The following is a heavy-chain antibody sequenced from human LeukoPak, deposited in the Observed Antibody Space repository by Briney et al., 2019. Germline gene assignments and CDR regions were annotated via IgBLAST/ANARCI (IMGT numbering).Heavy chain of an antibody. V-gene: IGHV5-51*01. D-gene: IGHD1-14*01. CDR3: ARRRTRPEAFDL. Sequence: GKSLKIPCKGSEYSFTNYWIGWVRQMPGKGLEWMGVIYPGDSSTRYSPSFQGQVTISADKSITTAYLQWSSLKASDTAMYYCARRRTRPEAFDLWGQGTMVTVSS. J-gene: IGHJ3*01. CDR1: EYSFTNYW. CDR2: IYPGDSST.